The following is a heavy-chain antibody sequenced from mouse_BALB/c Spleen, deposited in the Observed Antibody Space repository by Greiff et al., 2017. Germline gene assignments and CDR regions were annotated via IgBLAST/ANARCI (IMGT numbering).Heavy chain of an antibody. V-gene: IGHV1S81*02. Sequence: VQLQQPGAELVKPGASVKLSCKASGYTFTSYYMYWVKQRPGQGLEWIGGINPSNGGTNFNEKFKSKATLTVDKSSSTAYMQLSSLTSEDSAVYYCTRLGAMDYWGQGTSVTVSS. CDR2: INPSNGGT. J-gene: IGHJ4*01. CDR1: GYTFTSYY. CDR3: TRLGAMDY. D-gene: IGHD3-3*01.